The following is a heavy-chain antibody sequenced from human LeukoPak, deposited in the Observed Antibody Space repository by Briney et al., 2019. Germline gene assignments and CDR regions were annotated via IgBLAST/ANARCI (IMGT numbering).Heavy chain of an antibody. CDR3: ALGYCSGGSCYKGFDP. V-gene: IGHV1-69*05. Sequence: SVKVSCKASGGTFSSYAISWVRQAPGQGPEWMGGIIPIFGTANYAQKFQGRVTMTRNTSISTAYMELSSLRSEDTAVYYCALGYCSGGSCYKGFDPWGQGTLVTVSS. CDR2: IIPIFGTA. D-gene: IGHD2-15*01. CDR1: GGTFSSYA. J-gene: IGHJ5*02.